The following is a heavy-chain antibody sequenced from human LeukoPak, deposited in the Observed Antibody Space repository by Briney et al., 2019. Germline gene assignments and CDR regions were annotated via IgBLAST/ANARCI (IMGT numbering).Heavy chain of an antibody. CDR2: MNPDSGNT. J-gene: IGHJ4*01. Sequence: ASVKVSCKASGYTFTGYYMHWVRQAPGQGLEWMGWMNPDSGNTGYAQRFQGRVTMTRNTSISTAYMELSSLRSEDTAVYYCARAYTAVILDYWGQGTLVTVSS. D-gene: IGHD5-18*01. CDR1: GYTFTGYY. V-gene: IGHV1-8*02. CDR3: ARAYTAVILDY.